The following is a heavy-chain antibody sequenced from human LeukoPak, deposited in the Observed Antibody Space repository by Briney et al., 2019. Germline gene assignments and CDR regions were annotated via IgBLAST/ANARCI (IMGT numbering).Heavy chain of an antibody. V-gene: IGHV4-34*01. CDR2: INHSGST. J-gene: IGHJ6*03. CDR1: GGSFSGYY. CDR3: ARGMRCSSTSCYIYYNYYMDV. D-gene: IGHD2-2*02. Sequence: PSETLSLTCAVYGGSFSGYYWSWIRQPPGKGLEWIGEINHSGSTNYNPSLKSRVTISVDTSKNQFSLKLSSVTAADTAVYYCARGMRCSSTSCYIYYNYYMDVWGKGTTVTVSS.